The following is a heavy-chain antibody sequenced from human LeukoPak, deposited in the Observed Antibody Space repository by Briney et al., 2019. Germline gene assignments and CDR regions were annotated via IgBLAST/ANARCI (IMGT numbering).Heavy chain of an antibody. CDR1: GASIRSYF. J-gene: IGHJ6*02. Sequence: PSGTLSLTCTVSGASIRSYFWSWIRQPPGKGLEWIGYIYYSGSTNYNPSLKSRVTISVDTSKNQFSLKLSSVTAADAAVYYCARDGDSSGWYQGYYYYGMDVWGQGTTVTVSS. V-gene: IGHV4-59*01. D-gene: IGHD6-19*01. CDR3: ARDGDSSGWYQGYYYYGMDV. CDR2: IYYSGST.